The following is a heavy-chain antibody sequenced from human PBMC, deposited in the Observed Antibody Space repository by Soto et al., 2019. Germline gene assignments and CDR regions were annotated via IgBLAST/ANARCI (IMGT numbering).Heavy chain of an antibody. CDR3: AREGMSRPRWVFDY. V-gene: IGHV3-64*01. D-gene: IGHD6-13*01. CDR1: GFTFGSYP. CDR2: ISTNGDST. Sequence: EVQLVESGGGLVQAGGSVRLSCAASGFTFGSYPMHWVRQAPGKGLEYVSAISTNGDSTFYANSVKGRFTISRDNSKNTLYLQMGSLRAEDMGVYYCAREGMSRPRWVFDYWVQGTLVTASS. J-gene: IGHJ4*02.